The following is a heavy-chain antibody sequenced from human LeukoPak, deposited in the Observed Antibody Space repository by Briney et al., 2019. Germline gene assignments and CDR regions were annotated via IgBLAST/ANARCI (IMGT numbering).Heavy chain of an antibody. V-gene: IGHV4-34*01. CDR1: GGSFSGYY. CDR3: ARPFKRGSNWFDP. J-gene: IGHJ5*02. Sequence: SETLSLTCAVYGGSFSGYYWSWIRQPPGKELEWIGEINHSGSTNYNPSLKSRVTISVDTSKNQFSLKLSSVTAADTAVYYCARPFKRGSNWFDPWGQGTLVTVSS. D-gene: IGHD3-10*01. CDR2: INHSGST.